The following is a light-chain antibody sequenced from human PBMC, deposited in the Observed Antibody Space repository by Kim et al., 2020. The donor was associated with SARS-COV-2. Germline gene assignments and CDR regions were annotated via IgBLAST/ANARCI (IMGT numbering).Light chain of an antibody. J-gene: IGKJ1*01. CDR3: QQYGSSPRT. V-gene: IGKV3-20*01. CDR2: GAS. CDR1: QSVSSSF. Sequence: SPGESATLSCRASQSVSSSFLAWYQQKPGQAPRLLIYGASSRATGIPDRFSGSGSGTDLVLTISRLEPEDFAVYYCQQYGSSPRTFGQGTKVDIK.